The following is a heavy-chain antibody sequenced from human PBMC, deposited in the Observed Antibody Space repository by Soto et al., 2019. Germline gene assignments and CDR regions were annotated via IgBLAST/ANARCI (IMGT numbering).Heavy chain of an antibody. CDR2: IKSDGSGT. CDR1: GFTFSSYW. CDR3: ARGDGDYYDGNGYLGRH. V-gene: IGHV3-74*01. Sequence: EVQLVESGGGSVQHGGSLRLSCAASGFTFSSYWMHWVRQAPGKGLVWVSRIKSDGSGTYYADSVKGRLTISRDNAKNPLYLQMNSLRAEDTAVYYCARGDGDYYDGNGYLGRHWGQGTLVTVSS. D-gene: IGHD3-22*01. J-gene: IGHJ4*02.